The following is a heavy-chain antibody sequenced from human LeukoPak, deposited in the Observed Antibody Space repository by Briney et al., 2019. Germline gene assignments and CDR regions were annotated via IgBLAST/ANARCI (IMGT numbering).Heavy chain of an antibody. Sequence: ASVKVSCKASGYTFNGYGVSWVRQAPGQGPEWMGWISTYNDKTNYAQKFQGRGTLTTDTSTSTVYMELRSLTSDDTAVYYCARDGSYRHFDFWGQGTLVTVSS. V-gene: IGHV1-18*01. CDR1: GYTFNGYG. D-gene: IGHD1-14*01. CDR2: ISTYNDKT. CDR3: ARDGSYRHFDF. J-gene: IGHJ4*02.